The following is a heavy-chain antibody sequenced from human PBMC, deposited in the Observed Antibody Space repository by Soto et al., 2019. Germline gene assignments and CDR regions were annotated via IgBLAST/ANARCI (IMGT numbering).Heavy chain of an antibody. Sequence: PSETLSLTCAVYGGSFSGYYWSWVRQPPGKGLEWIGEINHSGSTNYNPSLKSRVTISVDTSKNQFSLKLSSVTAADTAVYYCARDYYTGYSSGWWIDYWGQGTLVTVS. V-gene: IGHV4-34*01. J-gene: IGHJ4*02. CDR3: ARDYYTGYSSGWWIDY. CDR1: GGSFSGYY. D-gene: IGHD6-19*01. CDR2: INHSGST.